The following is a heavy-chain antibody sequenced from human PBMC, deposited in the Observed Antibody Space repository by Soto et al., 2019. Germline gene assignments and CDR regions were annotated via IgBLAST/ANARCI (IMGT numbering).Heavy chain of an antibody. Sequence: LRLSCVVSGFTFNTYAMSWVRQAPGKGLEWVSGISGSGEGTYSAASVKGRFTISRDNTKNTLYLVMNSLRAEDTAVYYCAKKSNYYDNGGYFDCWGQGTLVTAPQ. CDR1: GFTFNTYA. J-gene: IGHJ4*02. CDR2: ISGSGEGT. V-gene: IGHV3-23*01. D-gene: IGHD3-22*01. CDR3: AKKSNYYDNGGYFDC.